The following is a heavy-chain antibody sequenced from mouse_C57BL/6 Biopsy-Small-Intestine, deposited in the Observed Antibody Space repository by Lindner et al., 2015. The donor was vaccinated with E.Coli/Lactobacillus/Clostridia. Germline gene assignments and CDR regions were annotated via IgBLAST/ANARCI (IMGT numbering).Heavy chain of an antibody. J-gene: IGHJ2*01. CDR3: TGSAPFGSSYYYFDD. CDR2: IYPGDGDT. CDR1: GYAFSNSW. Sequence: VQLQESGPELVKPGASVKISCKASGYAFSNSWMNWVKQRPGKGLEWIGRIYPGDGDTNYNGKFKGKATLTADKSSSTAYMQLSSLTSEDSAVYFCTGSAPFGSSYYYFDDWGQGTTLTVSS. V-gene: IGHV1-82*01. D-gene: IGHD1-1*01.